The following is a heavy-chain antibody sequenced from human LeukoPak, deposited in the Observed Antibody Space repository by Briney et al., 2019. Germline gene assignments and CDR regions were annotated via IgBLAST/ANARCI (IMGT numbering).Heavy chain of an antibody. J-gene: IGHJ5*02. CDR1: GYTLTELS. D-gene: IGHD3-10*01. CDR2: FDPEDGET. V-gene: IGHV1-24*01. Sequence: ASVKVSCKVSGYTLTELSMHWVRQAPGKGLEWMGGFDPEDGETIYAQKFQGRVTMTEDTSTDTAYMELSSLRSEDTAVYYCATAADGMVRGVNWFDPWGQGTLVTVSS. CDR3: ATAADGMVRGVNWFDP.